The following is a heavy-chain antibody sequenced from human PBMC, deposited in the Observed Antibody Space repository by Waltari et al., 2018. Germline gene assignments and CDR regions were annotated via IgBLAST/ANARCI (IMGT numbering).Heavy chain of an antibody. J-gene: IGHJ4*02. V-gene: IGHV3-23*01. Sequence: EVQLLESGGGLVRPGGSLRLFCAAYGFTFSSYAMSWVRQAPVKGLEWVSAISGSGGSTYYADSVKGRFTISRDNSKNTLYLQMNSLRAEDTAVYYCAKTYSRSWWGQGTLVTVSS. CDR1: GFTFSSYA. CDR2: ISGSGGST. D-gene: IGHD4-4*01. CDR3: AKTYSRSW.